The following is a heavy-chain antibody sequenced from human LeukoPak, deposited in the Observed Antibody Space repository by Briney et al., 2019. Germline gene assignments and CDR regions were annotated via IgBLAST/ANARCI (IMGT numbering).Heavy chain of an antibody. CDR3: AKVDYDIGFDY. Sequence: GGSLRLSCAASGFTFSSYGMHWVRQAPGKGLEWVSAISGSGGSTYYADSVKGRFTISRDNSKNTLYLQMNSLRAEDTAVYYCAKVDYDIGFDYWGQGTLVTVSS. CDR1: GFTFSSYG. CDR2: ISGSGGST. J-gene: IGHJ4*02. D-gene: IGHD3-22*01. V-gene: IGHV3-23*01.